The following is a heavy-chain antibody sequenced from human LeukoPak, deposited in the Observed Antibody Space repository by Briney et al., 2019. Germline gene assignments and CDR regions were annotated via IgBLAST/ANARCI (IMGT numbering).Heavy chain of an antibody. J-gene: IGHJ5*02. CDR1: GYTFTSYD. V-gene: IGHV1-8*01. CDR3: ARGGGGYCSSTSCYNWFDP. D-gene: IGHD2-2*02. Sequence: ASVKVSCKASGYTFTSYDINWVRQATGQGLEWMGWMNPNSGNTGYAQKFQGRVTMTRNTSISTAYMELSSLRSEDTAVYYCARGGGGYCSSTSCYNWFDPWGQGTLVTVSS. CDR2: MNPNSGNT.